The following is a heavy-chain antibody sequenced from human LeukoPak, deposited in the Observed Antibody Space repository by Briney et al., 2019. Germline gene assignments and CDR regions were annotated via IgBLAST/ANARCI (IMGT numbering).Heavy chain of an antibody. D-gene: IGHD1-1*01. CDR1: GGTFSSYA. CDR3: ARNDWNDAYYYYYGMDV. J-gene: IGHJ6*02. V-gene: IGHV1-69*01. Sequence: VASVKVSCKASGGTFSSYAISWVRQAPGQGLEWMGGIIPIFGTANYAQKFQGRVTITADESASTAYMELSSLRSEDTAVYYCARNDWNDAYYYYYGMDVWGQGTTVTVSS. CDR2: IIPIFGTA.